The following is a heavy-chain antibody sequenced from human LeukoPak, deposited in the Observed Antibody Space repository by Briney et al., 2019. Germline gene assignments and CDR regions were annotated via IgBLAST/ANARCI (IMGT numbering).Heavy chain of an antibody. Sequence: GGSLRLSCAASGFTFSDHYMDWVRQAPGKGLEWVGHTRNKANSYTTEYAASVKGRFTISRDDSKSSLYLQMNSPKTEDTAVYYCARSGDRGHYYFDYWGQGTLVTVSS. V-gene: IGHV3-72*01. CDR3: ARSGDRGHYYFDY. J-gene: IGHJ4*02. CDR2: TRNKANSYTT. CDR1: GFTFSDHY. D-gene: IGHD7-27*01.